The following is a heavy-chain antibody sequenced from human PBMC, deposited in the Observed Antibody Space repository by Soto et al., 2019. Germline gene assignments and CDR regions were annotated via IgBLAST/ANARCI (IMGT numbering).Heavy chain of an antibody. D-gene: IGHD6-13*01. CDR1: GFTFSSYA. CDR2: ISYDGSNK. J-gene: IGHJ4*02. CDR3: ARVSGRVIAAAGRGYFDY. V-gene: IGHV3-30-3*01. Sequence: GGSLRLSCAASGFTFSSYAMHWVRQAPGKGLEWVAVISYDGSNKYYADSVKGRFTISRDNSKNTLYLQMNSLRAEDTAVYYCARVSGRVIAAAGRGYFDYWGQGILVTVSS.